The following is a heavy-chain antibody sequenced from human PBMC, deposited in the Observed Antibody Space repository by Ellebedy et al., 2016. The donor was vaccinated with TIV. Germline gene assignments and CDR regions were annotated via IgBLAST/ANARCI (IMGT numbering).Heavy chain of an antibody. D-gene: IGHD6-6*01. J-gene: IGHJ6*02. CDR1: GYTFTTYY. CDR3: AREDLLPSSSSDHYGMDV. V-gene: IGHV1-46*01. Sequence: AASAKVSCKASGYTFTTYYMHWVRQAPGQGLEWMGVIDPSTGSTGYAQQFQGRVTMTRDTSTSTIYMGLSSLSSEDTAIYYCAREDLLPSSSSDHYGMDVWGHGTTVTVSS. CDR2: IDPSTGST.